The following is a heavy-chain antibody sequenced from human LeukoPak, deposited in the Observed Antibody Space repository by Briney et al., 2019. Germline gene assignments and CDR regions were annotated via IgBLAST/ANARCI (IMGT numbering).Heavy chain of an antibody. CDR3: ARGYSSGWYPPLDAFDI. V-gene: IGHV3-66*02. CDR1: GFTVSSNY. J-gene: IGHJ3*02. CDR2: IYSGGST. D-gene: IGHD6-19*01. Sequence: GGSLRLSCAASGFTVSSNYMSWVRQAPGKGLEWVSVIYSGGSTYYADSVKGRFTISRDNSKNTLYLQMNSLRAEDTAVYYCARGYSSGWYPPLDAFDIWGQGTMVTVSS.